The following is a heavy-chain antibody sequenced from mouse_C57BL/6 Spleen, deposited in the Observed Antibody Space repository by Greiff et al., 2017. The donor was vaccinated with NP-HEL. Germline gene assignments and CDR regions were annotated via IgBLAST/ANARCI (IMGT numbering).Heavy chain of an antibody. Sequence: EVMLVESGGGLVKPGGSLKLSCAASGFTFSSYAMSWVRQTPEPRLEWVATISDGGSYTYYPDNVKGRFTISRDNAKNNLYLQMSHLKSEDTAMDYCARGSRHWYFDDWGTGTTVTVSS. V-gene: IGHV5-4*03. CDR1: GFTFSSYA. D-gene: IGHD1-1*01. J-gene: IGHJ1*03. CDR2: ISDGGSYT. CDR3: ARGSRHWYFDD.